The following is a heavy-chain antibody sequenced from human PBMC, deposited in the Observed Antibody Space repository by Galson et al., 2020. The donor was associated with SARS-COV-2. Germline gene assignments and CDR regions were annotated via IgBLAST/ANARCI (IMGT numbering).Heavy chain of an antibody. CDR2: IYYSGST. D-gene: IGHD6-13*01. CDR1: GGSISSGGYY. J-gene: IGHJ4*02. V-gene: IGHV4-31*03. Sequence: ASETLSLTCTVSGGSISSGGYYWSWIRQHPGKGLEWIGYIYYSGSTYYNPSLKSRVTISVDTSKNQFSLKLSSVTAADTAVYYCARVRAAGTWYFDYWGQGTLVTVSS. CDR3: ARVRAAGTWYFDY.